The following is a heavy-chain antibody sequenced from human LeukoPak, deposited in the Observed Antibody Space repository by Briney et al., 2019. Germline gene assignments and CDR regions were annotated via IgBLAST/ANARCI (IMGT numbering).Heavy chain of an antibody. CDR1: GGSISSSSYY. CDR3: HYGGNSILDY. Sequence: TSSETLSLTCTVSGGSISSSSYYWGWIRQPPGKGLEWIGSIYYSGSTYYNPSLKSRVTISVDTSKNQFSLKLSSVTAADTAVYYCHYGGNSILDYWGQGTLVTVSS. V-gene: IGHV4-39*07. D-gene: IGHD4-23*01. J-gene: IGHJ4*02. CDR2: IYYSGST.